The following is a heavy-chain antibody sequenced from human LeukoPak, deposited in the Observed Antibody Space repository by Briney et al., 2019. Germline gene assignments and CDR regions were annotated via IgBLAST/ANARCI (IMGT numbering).Heavy chain of an antibody. D-gene: IGHD3-3*01. V-gene: IGHV3-7*03. CDR1: GFTFSNYW. Sequence: GGSLRLSCAASGFTFSNYWMSWVRQAPGEGLEWVANIKPDGSEKYYVDSVKGRFTISRDNAKNSLYLQMNSLRAEDTAVYYCAKGPRFLEWFDAFDIWGQGTMVTVSS. J-gene: IGHJ3*02. CDR3: AKGPRFLEWFDAFDI. CDR2: IKPDGSEK.